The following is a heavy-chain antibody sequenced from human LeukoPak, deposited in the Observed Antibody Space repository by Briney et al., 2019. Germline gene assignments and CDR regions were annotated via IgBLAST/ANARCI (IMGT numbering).Heavy chain of an antibody. CDR3: ARDTAGAEAVYYFDY. D-gene: IGHD6-13*01. J-gene: IGHJ4*02. CDR2: TFYRPKWYT. V-gene: IGHV6-1*01. CDR1: ADSVSSNSAA. Sequence: SHTLSLTCAISADSVSSNSAAWNWIRQSPSRGLEWLGRTFYRPKWYTNYGVSVKSRITINPDTSKNQFSLQLNSVTPEDTALYYCARDTAGAEAVYYFDYWGQGTLVTVSS.